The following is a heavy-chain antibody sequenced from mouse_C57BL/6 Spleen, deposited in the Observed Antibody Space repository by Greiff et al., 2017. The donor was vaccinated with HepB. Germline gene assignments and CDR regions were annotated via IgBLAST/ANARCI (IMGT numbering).Heavy chain of an antibody. CDR3: ARGDYYGSSGFAY. CDR1: GYTFTSYW. J-gene: IGHJ3*01. D-gene: IGHD1-1*01. CDR2: IYPGSGST. V-gene: IGHV1-55*01. Sequence: QVQLKQPGAELVKPGASVKMSCKASGYTFTSYWITWVKQRPGQGLEWIGDIYPGSGSTNYNEKFKSKATLTVDTSSSTAYMQLSSLTSEDSAVYYCARGDYYGSSGFAYWGQGTLVTVSA.